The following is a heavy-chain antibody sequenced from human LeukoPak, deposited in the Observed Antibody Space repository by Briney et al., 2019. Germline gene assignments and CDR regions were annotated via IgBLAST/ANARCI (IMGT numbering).Heavy chain of an antibody. D-gene: IGHD3-9*01. J-gene: IGHJ3*02. CDR3: ARAPSILTGDYYAFDI. CDR2: MYTSGST. V-gene: IGHV4-61*02. CDR1: GGSISSSSYY. Sequence: KSSETLPLTCTVSGGSISSSSYYWSWIRQPAGKGLEWIGRMYTSGSTNYNPSLKSRVAISVDTSKNQFSLKLSSVTAADTAVYYCARAPSILTGDYYAFDIWGQGTMVTVSS.